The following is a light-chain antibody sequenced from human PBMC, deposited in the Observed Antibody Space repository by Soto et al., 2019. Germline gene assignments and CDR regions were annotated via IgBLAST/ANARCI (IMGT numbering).Light chain of an antibody. CDR3: QQYDNLPYT. CDR1: QDISTY. V-gene: IGKV1-33*01. Sequence: DIQMTQSPSSRSASVGDRVTITCQASQDISTYLNWYQQKPGKAPKLLIYDASNLETGVPSRFSGSGSGTDFTFTISSLQPEDIATYYCQQYDNLPYTFGQGTKLEIK. J-gene: IGKJ2*01. CDR2: DAS.